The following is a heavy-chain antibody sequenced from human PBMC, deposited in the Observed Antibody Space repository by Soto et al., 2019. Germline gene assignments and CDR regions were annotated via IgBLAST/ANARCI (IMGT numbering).Heavy chain of an antibody. CDR3: AKDRGTEMYYFDY. CDR2: ISYDGSNK. Sequence: GGSLRLSCAASGFTFSSYGMHWVRQAPGKGLEWVAVISYDGSNKYYADSVKGRFTISRDNSKNTLYLQMNSLRAEDTAVYYCAKDRGTEMYYFDYWGQGTLVTVSS. V-gene: IGHV3-30*18. D-gene: IGHD1-1*01. J-gene: IGHJ4*02. CDR1: GFTFSSYG.